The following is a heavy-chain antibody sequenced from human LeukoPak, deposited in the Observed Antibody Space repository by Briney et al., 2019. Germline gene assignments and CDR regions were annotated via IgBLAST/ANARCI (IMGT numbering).Heavy chain of an antibody. V-gene: IGHV4-34*01. CDR1: GGSISGYY. J-gene: IGHJ4*02. CDR3: ARGWSGGSQIDY. D-gene: IGHD1-26*01. CDR2: INHSGST. Sequence: PSETLSFTCTVSGGSISGYYWSWIRQPPGKGLEWIGEINHSGSTKYDPSLKSRVNISVDTYKNQFSLKLSSVTAADTAVYYCARGWSGGSQIDYWGQGTLVTVSS.